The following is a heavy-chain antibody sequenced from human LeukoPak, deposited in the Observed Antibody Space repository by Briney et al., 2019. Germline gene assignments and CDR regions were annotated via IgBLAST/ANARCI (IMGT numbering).Heavy chain of an antibody. D-gene: IGHD6-13*01. V-gene: IGHV3-30*18. Sequence: PGGSLRLSCAASGFTFSSYGMHWVRQAPGKGLEWVAVISYDGSNKYYADSVKGRFTISRDNSKNTLYLQMNSLRAEDTAVYYCAKDGGYSSSWYNDYYYGMDTWGQGTTVTVSS. CDR3: AKDGGYSSSWYNDYYYGMDT. CDR2: ISYDGSNK. CDR1: GFTFSSYG. J-gene: IGHJ6*02.